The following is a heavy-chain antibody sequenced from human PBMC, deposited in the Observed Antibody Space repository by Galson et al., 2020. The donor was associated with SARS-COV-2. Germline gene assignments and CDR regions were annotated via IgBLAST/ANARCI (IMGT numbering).Heavy chain of an antibody. CDR1: GGSISSYY. Sequence: ETSETLSLTCTVSGGSISSYYWSWIRQPPGKGLEWIGYIYYSGSTNNNPSLKSRVTISVDTSKNQVSLKLSSVTAADTAVYYCVRESAYCTSSSCYGYFDLCGRGTLVTVSS. D-gene: IGHD2-2*01. CDR3: VRESAYCTSSSCYGYFDL. J-gene: IGHJ2*01. V-gene: IGHV4-59*01. CDR2: IYYSGST.